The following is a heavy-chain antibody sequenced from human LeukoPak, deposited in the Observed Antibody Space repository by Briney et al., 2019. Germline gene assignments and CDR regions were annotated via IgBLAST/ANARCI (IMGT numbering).Heavy chain of an antibody. Sequence: GGSLRLSCEASGFTFNSYWMSWVRQAPGKGLEWMADINEDGRTIYYVNSVKGRFTISRDNAKNSLSLQLNTLRAEDRAVYYCARWSYVSGTWFLNSWGQGALVTVS. V-gene: IGHV3-7*05. D-gene: IGHD3-10*01. CDR2: INEDGRTI. CDR3: ARWSYVSGTWFLNS. J-gene: IGHJ4*02. CDR1: GFTFNSYW.